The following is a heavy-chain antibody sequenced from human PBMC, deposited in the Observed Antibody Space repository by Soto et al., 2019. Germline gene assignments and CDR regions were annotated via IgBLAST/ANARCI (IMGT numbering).Heavy chain of an antibody. Sequence: GGSLRLSCAASGFTFSGYWMTWVRQAPGTGLEWVANIKQDGKKKNYVGSVKGRFTISRDNAKNSLSLQMNSLRSEDTAVYFCARADYYDSSGFYYDCWGQGSLVTVSS. J-gene: IGHJ4*02. V-gene: IGHV3-7*05. CDR1: GFTFSGYW. CDR2: IKQDGKKK. CDR3: ARADYYDSSGFYYDC. D-gene: IGHD3-22*01.